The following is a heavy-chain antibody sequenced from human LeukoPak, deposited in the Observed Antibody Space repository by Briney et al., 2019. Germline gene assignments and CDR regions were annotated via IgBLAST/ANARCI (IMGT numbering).Heavy chain of an antibody. CDR3: AKANYYDSSGYFDY. CDR2: ISGSGGST. V-gene: IGHV3-23*01. CDR1: GFTFSSYA. Sequence: GGSLRLSCAGSGFTFSSYAMSWVRQAPGKGLEWVSAISGSGGSTYYADSVKGRFTISRDNSKNTLYLQMNSLRAEDTAVFYCAKANYYDSSGYFDYWGQGTLVTVSS. D-gene: IGHD3-22*01. J-gene: IGHJ4*02.